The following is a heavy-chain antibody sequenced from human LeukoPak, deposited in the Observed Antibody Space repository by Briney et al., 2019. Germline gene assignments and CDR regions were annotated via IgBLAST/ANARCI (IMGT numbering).Heavy chain of an antibody. Sequence: GGSLRLSCAASGFTFSTYEMNWVRQAPGKGLEWVSYISNSDSTIYYADSVKGRFTISRDNAKNSSYLQMNSLRADDTAVYYCARVCGDCSYFDYWGQGTLVTGSS. CDR1: GFTFSTYE. CDR2: ISNSDSTI. D-gene: IGHD2-21*02. V-gene: IGHV3-48*03. CDR3: ARVCGDCSYFDY. J-gene: IGHJ4*02.